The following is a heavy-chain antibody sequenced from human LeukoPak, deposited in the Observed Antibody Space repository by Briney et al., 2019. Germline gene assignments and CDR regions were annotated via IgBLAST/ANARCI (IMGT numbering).Heavy chain of an antibody. J-gene: IGHJ1*01. D-gene: IGHD3-10*01. V-gene: IGHV3-48*04. Sequence: GGSLRLSCAASGFTFSSYSMNWVRQAPGKGLEWVSYISSSSSTIYYADSVKGRFTISRDNAKNSLYLQMNTLRAEDTAVYYCVRDGAVVTSGSYPWRYFQYWGQGTLVTVSS. CDR2: ISSSSSTI. CDR1: GFTFSSYS. CDR3: VRDGAVVTSGSYPWRYFQY.